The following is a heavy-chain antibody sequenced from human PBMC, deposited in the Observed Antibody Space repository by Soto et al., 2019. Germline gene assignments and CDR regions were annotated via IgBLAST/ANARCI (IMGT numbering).Heavy chain of an antibody. V-gene: IGHV1-2*04. CDR2: INPNSGGT. Sequence: QVQLVQSGAEVKKPGASVKVSCKASGYTFTGYYMHWVRQAPGQGLEWMGWINPNSGGTNYAQKFQGWVTMTRDTSISTAYMELSRLRSDDTAMYYCARETTPYDFWSGYPIFDIWGQGTMVTVSS. CDR1: GYTFTGYY. CDR3: ARETTPYDFWSGYPIFDI. D-gene: IGHD3-3*01. J-gene: IGHJ3*02.